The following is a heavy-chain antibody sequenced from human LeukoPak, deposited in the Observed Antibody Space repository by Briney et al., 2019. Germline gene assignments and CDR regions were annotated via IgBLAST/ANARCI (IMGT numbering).Heavy chain of an antibody. V-gene: IGHV1-18*01. D-gene: IGHD3-10*01. Sequence: ASVKVSCKASGYTFTSYGISWVRQAPGQGLEWTGWISAYNGNTNYAQKLQGRVTTTTDTSTSTAYMELRSLRSDDTAVYYCARVVTMVRGKLKDFDYWGQGTLVTVSS. J-gene: IGHJ4*02. CDR3: ARVVTMVRGKLKDFDY. CDR2: ISAYNGNT. CDR1: GYTFTSYG.